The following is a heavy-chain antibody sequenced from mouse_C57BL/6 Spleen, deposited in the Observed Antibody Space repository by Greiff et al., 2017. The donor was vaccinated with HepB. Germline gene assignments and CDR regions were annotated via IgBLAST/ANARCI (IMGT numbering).Heavy chain of an antibody. V-gene: IGHV1-82*01. CDR3: AREGDGPLLDY. D-gene: IGHD2-3*01. CDR1: GYAFSSSW. Sequence: QVQLQQSGPELVKPGASVKISCKASGYAFSSSWMNWVKQRPGKGLEWIGRIYPGDGDTNYNGKFKGKATLTADKSSSTAYMQLSSLTSEDSAVYFCAREGDGPLLDYWGQGTTLTVSS. J-gene: IGHJ2*01. CDR2: IYPGDGDT.